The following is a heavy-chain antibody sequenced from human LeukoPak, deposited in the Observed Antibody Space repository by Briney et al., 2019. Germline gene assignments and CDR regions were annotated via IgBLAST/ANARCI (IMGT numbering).Heavy chain of an antibody. CDR3: AKGPLNYCGGDCYLFDY. J-gene: IGHJ4*02. D-gene: IGHD2-21*01. V-gene: IGHV3-30*02. CDR1: GITFSSYG. CDR2: IRYDGSNK. Sequence: GGSLRLSCAASGITFSSYGMHWVRQAPGKGLEWVAFIRYDGSNKYYADSVKGRFTISRDNSKNTLYLQMNSLRAEDTAVYYCAKGPLNYCGGDCYLFDYWGQGTLVTVSS.